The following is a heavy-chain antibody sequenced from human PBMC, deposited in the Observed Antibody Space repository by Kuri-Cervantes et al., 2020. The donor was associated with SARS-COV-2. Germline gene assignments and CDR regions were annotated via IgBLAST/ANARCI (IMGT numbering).Heavy chain of an antibody. CDR2: IYYSEST. D-gene: IGHD4-17*01. J-gene: IGHJ5*02. CDR3: ARGGYGDYLS. CDR1: GGSISSYY. Sequence: SETLSLTCTVSGGSISSYYWSWIRQPPGKGLGWIGYIYYSESTNYNPSLKSRVTISVDASKNQFSLKLSSVTAADTAVYYCARGGYGDYLSWGQGTLVTVSS. V-gene: IGHV4-59*01.